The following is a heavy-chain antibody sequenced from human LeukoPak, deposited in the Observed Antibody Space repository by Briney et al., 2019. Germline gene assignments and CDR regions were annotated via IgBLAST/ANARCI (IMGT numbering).Heavy chain of an antibody. CDR3: AKPGAPYYDILTRPLDV. V-gene: IGHV3-23*01. CDR1: GFTFSSYA. D-gene: IGHD3-9*01. J-gene: IGHJ6*02. Sequence: GGSLRLSCAASGFTFSSYAMSWVRQAPGKGLERVSAISGSGGSTYYADSVKGRFTISRDNSKNTLYLQMNSLRAEDTAVYYCAKPGAPYYDILTRPLDVWGQGTTVTVSS. CDR2: ISGSGGST.